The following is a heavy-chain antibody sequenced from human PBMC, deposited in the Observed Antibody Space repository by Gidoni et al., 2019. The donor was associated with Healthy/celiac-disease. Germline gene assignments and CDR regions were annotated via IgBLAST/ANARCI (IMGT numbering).Heavy chain of an antibody. V-gene: IGHV4-61*01. CDR1: GRSVSTGSYY. CDR2: IYYSGST. J-gene: IGHJ6*02. CDR3: ARDRNDFWSGAYYYGMDV. D-gene: IGHD3-3*01. Sequence: QVQLQESVPGLVKPSETLSLTCTVSGRSVSTGSYYWSWIRQPPGKGLEWIGYIYYSGSTNYNPSLKSRVTISVDTYKNQFSLKLSAVTAADTAVYYCARDRNDFWSGAYYYGMDVWGQGTTVTVS.